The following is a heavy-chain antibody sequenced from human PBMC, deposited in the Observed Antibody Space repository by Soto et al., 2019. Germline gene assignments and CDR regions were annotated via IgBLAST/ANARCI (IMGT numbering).Heavy chain of an antibody. V-gene: IGHV4-34*01. D-gene: IGHD3-16*02. J-gene: IGHJ4*02. CDR3: ARDPHYVWGSYRFDY. CDR1: GAGSFSGYY. Sequence: PSETLSLTCVVYGAGSFSGYYWHWIRQSPGKGLEWIGEISQSGGTNYNPSLKSRVSISVDTAKNQFSLRLTSVTVADTGVYYCARDPHYVWGSYRFDYWGQGALVTVS. CDR2: ISQSGGT.